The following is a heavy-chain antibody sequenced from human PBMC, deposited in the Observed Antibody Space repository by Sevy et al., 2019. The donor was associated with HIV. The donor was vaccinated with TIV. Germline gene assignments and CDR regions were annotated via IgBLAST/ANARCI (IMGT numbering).Heavy chain of an antibody. J-gene: IGHJ5*02. V-gene: IGHV2-5*01. D-gene: IGHD3-3*01. CDR1: GFSLSTSGVG. CDR2: IYWNDDK. Sequence: SGPTLVKPTQTLTLTCTFSGFSLSTSGVGVGWIRQPPGKALEWLALIYWNDDKRYSPSLKSRLTITKDTSKNQVVLTMTNMDPVDTATYYCAHGYDFWSGYKNWFDPWGQGTLVTVSS. CDR3: AHGYDFWSGYKNWFDP.